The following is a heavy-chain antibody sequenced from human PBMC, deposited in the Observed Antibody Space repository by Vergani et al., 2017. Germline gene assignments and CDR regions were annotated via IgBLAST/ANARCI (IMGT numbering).Heavy chain of an antibody. D-gene: IGHD2-21*01. CDR2: INPNSGGT. Sequence: QVQLVQSGAEVKKPGASVKVSCKASGYTFTGYYMHWLRQPPGQGLEWMGWINPNSGGTNYAQKFQGRVTMTRDTSISTAYMELSRLRSDDTAVYYCARESAYCVGDCYSRGWFDPGGQGTLVTVSS. CDR1: GYTFTGYY. CDR3: ARESAYCVGDCYSRGWFDP. V-gene: IGHV1-2*02. J-gene: IGHJ5*02.